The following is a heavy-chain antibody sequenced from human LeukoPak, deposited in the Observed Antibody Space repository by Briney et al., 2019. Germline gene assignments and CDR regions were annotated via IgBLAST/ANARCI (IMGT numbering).Heavy chain of an antibody. D-gene: IGHD1-26*01. CDR3: ARHFVRSGSYWADY. CDR1: GYSISSGYY. Sequence: SETLSLTCAVSGYSISSGYYWGWIRQPPGKGLEWIGIIYHSGSTYYNPSLKSRVTISVDTSKNQFSLRVSSVTAADTAVYYCARHFVRSGSYWADYWGQGTLVTVSS. J-gene: IGHJ4*02. CDR2: IYHSGST. V-gene: IGHV4-38-2*01.